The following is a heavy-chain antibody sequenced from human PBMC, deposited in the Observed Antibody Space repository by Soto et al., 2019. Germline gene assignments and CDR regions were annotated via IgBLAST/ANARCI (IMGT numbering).Heavy chain of an antibody. Sequence: GGSLRLSCAASGFTFSSYAMHWVRQAPGKGLEWVAVISYDGSNKYYADSVKGRFTISRDNSKNTLYLQMNSLRAEDTAVYYCARVDTAMVPYYYYGMDVWRQRTTVTVSS. CDR1: GFTFSSYA. J-gene: IGHJ6*02. V-gene: IGHV3-30-3*01. CDR3: ARVDTAMVPYYYYGMDV. CDR2: ISYDGSNK. D-gene: IGHD5-18*01.